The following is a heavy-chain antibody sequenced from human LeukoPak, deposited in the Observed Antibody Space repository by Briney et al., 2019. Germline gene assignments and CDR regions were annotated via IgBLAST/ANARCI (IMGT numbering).Heavy chain of an antibody. D-gene: IGHD1-7*01. Sequence: GSLRLSCAASGFTFNYAWMSWVRQVPGKGLEWVGQTVSEIDGGTTGYAAPVKGRFTISRDDSKSTLYLQMNSLKIEDTAVYYCTTDEDWNYARKDVWGQGATVIVSS. CDR3: TTDEDWNYARKDV. V-gene: IGHV3-15*04. CDR2: TVSEIDGGTT. CDR1: GFTFNYAW. J-gene: IGHJ6*02.